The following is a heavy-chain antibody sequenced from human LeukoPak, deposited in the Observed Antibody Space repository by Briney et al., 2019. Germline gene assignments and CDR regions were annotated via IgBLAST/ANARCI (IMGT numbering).Heavy chain of an antibody. CDR2: ISAYNGNT. CDR1: GYTFTSYG. J-gene: IGHJ4*02. V-gene: IGHV1-18*01. Sequence: ASVKVSCKASGYTFTSYGISWVRQAPGQGLEWMGWISAYNGNTNYAQKLQGRVTMTTDTSTSTAYMELRSLRSDDTAVYYCAREVEGFCSGGSCYFEPHAYYFDYWGQGNLVTVSS. D-gene: IGHD2-15*01. CDR3: AREVEGFCSGGSCYFEPHAYYFDY.